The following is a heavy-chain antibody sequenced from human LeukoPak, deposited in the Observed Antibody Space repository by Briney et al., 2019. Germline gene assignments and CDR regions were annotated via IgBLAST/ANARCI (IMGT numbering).Heavy chain of an antibody. J-gene: IGHJ4*02. CDR3: ARGVDNDYYNTRGI. CDR2: ISSSSSYI. Sequence: GGFLRLSCAASGFTFSSYSMNWVRQARGKGLEWVSSISSSSSYIYYADSVKGRFTISRDNAKNSLYLQMNSLRAEDTAVYYCARGVDNDYYNTRGIWGQGTLVTVSS. D-gene: IGHD1-1*01. CDR1: GFTFSSYS. V-gene: IGHV3-21*01.